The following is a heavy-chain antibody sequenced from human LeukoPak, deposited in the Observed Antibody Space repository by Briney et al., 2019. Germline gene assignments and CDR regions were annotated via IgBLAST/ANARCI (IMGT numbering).Heavy chain of an antibody. CDR3: AKDVDTAMVTFDY. CDR2: IRYDGSNK. CDR1: GFTFSSYG. D-gene: IGHD5-18*01. J-gene: IGHJ4*02. V-gene: IGHV3-30*02. Sequence: GGSLRLSCAASGFTFSSYGMHWVRQAPGKGLEWVAFIRYDGSNKYYADSVKGRFTISRDNSKNTLYLQMNSLRGEDTAVYYCAKDVDTAMVTFDYWGQGTLVTVSS.